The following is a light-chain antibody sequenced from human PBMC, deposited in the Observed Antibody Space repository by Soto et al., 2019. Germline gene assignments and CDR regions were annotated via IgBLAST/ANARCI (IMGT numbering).Light chain of an antibody. CDR2: DAS. V-gene: IGKV3-11*01. Sequence: EIVLTQSPATLSLSPGDRATLSCRASQSVSSYLVWYQQKPGQAPRLLIYDASKRAIGVPARFSGSGSGTDFTLTISSLEPEDFAVYYCQQRSDWPPTFGGGTKVEIK. J-gene: IGKJ4*01. CDR1: QSVSSY. CDR3: QQRSDWPPT.